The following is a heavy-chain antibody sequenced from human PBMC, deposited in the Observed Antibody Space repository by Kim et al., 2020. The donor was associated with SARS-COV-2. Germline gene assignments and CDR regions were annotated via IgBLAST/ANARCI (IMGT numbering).Heavy chain of an antibody. Sequence: SETLSLTCTVSGGSISSGDYYWSWIRQPPGKGLEWIGYIYYTGSSHYNPSLNSRVTISIDTSKNQFSLMLSSVTAADTASSYCARGLPIGGGVGFSHWG. CDR1: GGSISSGDYY. D-gene: IGHD2-8*02. J-gene: IGHJ1*01. CDR3: ARGLPIGGGVGFSH. V-gene: IGHV4-30-4*01. CDR2: IYYTGSS.